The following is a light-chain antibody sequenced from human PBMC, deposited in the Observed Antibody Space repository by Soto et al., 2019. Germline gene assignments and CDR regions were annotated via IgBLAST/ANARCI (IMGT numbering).Light chain of an antibody. J-gene: IGKJ1*01. CDR2: GAS. V-gene: IGKV1-6*01. Sequence: GDEVTITCRASRGIRTDLGWYQQKPGKAPQLLISGASSLQSGVSSRFSGRGSGTDFTLTISSLQPEDFATYYCLHDYNYPLTFGQGTKVDTK. CDR1: RGIRTD. CDR3: LHDYNYPLT.